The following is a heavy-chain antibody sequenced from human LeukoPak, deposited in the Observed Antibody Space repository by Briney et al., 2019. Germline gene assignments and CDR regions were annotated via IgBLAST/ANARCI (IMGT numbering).Heavy chain of an antibody. CDR3: ARVAYCGSDCYSFDF. CDR1: GGSFSGYY. J-gene: IGHJ4*02. V-gene: IGHV4-59*10. Sequence: KPSETLSLTCAVYGGSFSGYYWSWIRQPPGKGLEWIGRIYTSGSTNYNPSLKSRVTMSVDTSKNQFSLKLSSVTAADAALYYCARVAYCGSDCYSFDFWGQGTLVTVSS. D-gene: IGHD2-21*02. CDR2: IYTSGST.